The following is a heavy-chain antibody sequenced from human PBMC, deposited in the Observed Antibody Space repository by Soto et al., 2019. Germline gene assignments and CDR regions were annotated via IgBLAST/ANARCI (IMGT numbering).Heavy chain of an antibody. Sequence: SETLSLTCAVYGGSFSGYYWSWIRQPPGKGLEWIGEINHSGSTNYNPSLKSRVTISVDTSKNQFSLKLSSVTAADTAVYYCARVAPSGDVLMVYATIDYWGQGTLVTVSS. CDR2: INHSGST. V-gene: IGHV4-34*01. J-gene: IGHJ4*02. D-gene: IGHD2-8*01. CDR3: ARVAPSGDVLMVYATIDY. CDR1: GGSFSGYY.